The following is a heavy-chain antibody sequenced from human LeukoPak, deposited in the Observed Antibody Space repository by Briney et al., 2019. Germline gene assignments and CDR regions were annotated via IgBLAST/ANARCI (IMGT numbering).Heavy chain of an antibody. CDR3: ARDSGSERGYSYGPCDY. J-gene: IGHJ4*02. D-gene: IGHD5-18*01. Sequence: GASVKVSCKASGYTFTGYYVHWVRQAPGQGLEWMGWINPNSGGTKFAQKLQGRVTMTRDTSISTVYMELNTLTSDDTAVYYCARDSGSERGYSYGPCDYWGQGTLVTVSS. V-gene: IGHV1-2*02. CDR1: GYTFTGYY. CDR2: INPNSGGT.